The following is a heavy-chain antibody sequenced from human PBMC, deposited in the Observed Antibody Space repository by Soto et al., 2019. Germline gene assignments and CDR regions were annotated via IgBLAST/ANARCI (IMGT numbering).Heavy chain of an antibody. V-gene: IGHV1-69*02. CDR3: ARGTTRPADY. D-gene: IGHD1-1*01. CDR1: GGTFSSYT. Sequence: QVQLVQSGAEVKKPGSSVKVSCKASGGTFSSYTISWVRQAPGQGLEWMGRIIPILGIANYAQKFQGRVTFXXDESTSTAGMELSSLRSEDTAVYYCARGTTRPADYWGQGTLVTVSS. CDR2: IIPILGIA. J-gene: IGHJ4*02.